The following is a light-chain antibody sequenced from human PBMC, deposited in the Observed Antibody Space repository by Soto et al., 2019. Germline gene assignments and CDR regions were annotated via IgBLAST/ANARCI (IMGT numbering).Light chain of an antibody. CDR1: QSISSW. J-gene: IGKJ1*01. V-gene: IGKV1-5*01. Sequence: DIQMTQSPSTLSASVGDRVTITCRASQSISSWLAWYQQKPGKAPKLLIYDASSLESGVPSRFSGSGSGTEFTLTISSLQPDDFATYYCQQYNICSTFGQGTKVDIK. CDR3: QQYNICST. CDR2: DAS.